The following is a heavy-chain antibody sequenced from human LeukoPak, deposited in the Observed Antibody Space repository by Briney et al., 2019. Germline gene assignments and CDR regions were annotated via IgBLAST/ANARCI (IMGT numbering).Heavy chain of an antibody. CDR2: IYYSGST. CDR3: ARVFCSSTSCNIDY. CDR1: GGSICSYY. Sequence: SETLSLTCAVPGGSICSYYWCWVREPLGKGLEWIGYIYYSGSTNYNPYLTSRVTISVDTSKNQYSLKLSSVSAADTAVYYCARVFCSSTSCNIDYWGQGTLVTVSS. V-gene: IGHV4-59*01. D-gene: IGHD2-2*01. J-gene: IGHJ4*02.